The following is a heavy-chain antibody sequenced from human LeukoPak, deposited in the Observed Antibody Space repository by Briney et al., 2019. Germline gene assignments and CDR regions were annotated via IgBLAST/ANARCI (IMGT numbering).Heavy chain of an antibody. Sequence: GGSLRLSCAASGFIFNYYGMTWVRQAPGKGLEWVSTITDSGGSTYYADSVKGRFTISRGNSENTMYLQMNSLRVEDTAVYYCATCGSGWSHSDYWGQGTLVTVSS. V-gene: IGHV3-23*01. CDR1: GFIFNYYG. CDR3: ATCGSGWSHSDY. J-gene: IGHJ4*02. D-gene: IGHD6-19*01. CDR2: ITDSGGST.